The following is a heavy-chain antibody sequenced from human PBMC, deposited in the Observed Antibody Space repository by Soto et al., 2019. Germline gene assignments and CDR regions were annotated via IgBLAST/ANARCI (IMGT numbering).Heavy chain of an antibody. CDR3: AKDLGPTVTTKYYYYGMDV. Sequence: GGSLRLSCAASGFTFSSYGMHWVRQAPGKGLEWVAVISYDGSNKYYADSVKGRFTISRDNSENTLYLQMNSLRAEDTAVYYCAKDLGPTVTTKYYYYGMDVWGQGTTVTVSS. V-gene: IGHV3-30*18. CDR2: ISYDGSNK. D-gene: IGHD4-4*01. J-gene: IGHJ6*02. CDR1: GFTFSSYG.